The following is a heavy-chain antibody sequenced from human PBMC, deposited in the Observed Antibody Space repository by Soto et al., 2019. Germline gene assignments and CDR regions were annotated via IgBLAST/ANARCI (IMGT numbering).Heavy chain of an antibody. J-gene: IGHJ5*02. CDR1: GGSISSYY. CDR3: ARQGDYVSYNWFDP. CDR2: IYYSGST. D-gene: IGHD4-17*01. Sequence: SETLSLTCTVSGGSISSYYWSWIRQPPGKGLEWIGYIYYSGSTNYNPSLKSRVTISVDTSKNQFSLKLSSVTAADTAVYYCARQGDYVSYNWFDPWGQGTLVTVSS. V-gene: IGHV4-59*08.